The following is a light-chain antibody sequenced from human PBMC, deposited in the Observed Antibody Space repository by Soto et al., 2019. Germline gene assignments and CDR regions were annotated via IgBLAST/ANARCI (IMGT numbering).Light chain of an antibody. CDR3: CSYAGSSTFV. J-gene: IGLJ2*01. Sequence: QSALTQPASVSGSPGQSITISYTGTSSDVGSYNLVSWYQQHPGKAPKLMIYEGSKRPSGVSNRFSGSKSGNTASLTISGLQAEDEADYSCCSYAGSSTFVFGGGTKLTVL. V-gene: IGLV2-23*03. CDR1: SSDVGSYNL. CDR2: EGS.